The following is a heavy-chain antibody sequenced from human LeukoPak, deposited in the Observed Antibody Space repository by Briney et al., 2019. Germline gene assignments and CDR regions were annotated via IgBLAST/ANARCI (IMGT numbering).Heavy chain of an antibody. CDR2: ISSSSSYI. J-gene: IGHJ4*02. CDR3: ASIAVAGNVDY. V-gene: IGHV3-21*01. Sequence: GGSLRLSCAASGFTFRSYEMNWVRQAPGKGLEWVSSISSSSSYIYYADSVKGRFTISRDNAKNSLYLQMNSLRAEDTAVYYCASIAVAGNVDYWGQGTLVTVSS. D-gene: IGHD6-19*01. CDR1: GFTFRSYE.